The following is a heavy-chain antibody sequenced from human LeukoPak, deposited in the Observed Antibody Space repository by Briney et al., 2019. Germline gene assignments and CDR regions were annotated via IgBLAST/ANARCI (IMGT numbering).Heavy chain of an antibody. J-gene: IGHJ4*02. D-gene: IGHD3-16*01. CDR3: ARGLYASIY. V-gene: IGHV3-23*01. CDR1: GFTFSNYA. CDR2: ISGSGDNT. Sequence: GGSLRLSCAASGFTFSNYAMTWVRQAPGKGLEWVSVISGSGDNTYYADSVKGRLTISRDNAKNTVFLQMNSLRAEDTAEYYCARGLYASIYWGQGTLVTVSS.